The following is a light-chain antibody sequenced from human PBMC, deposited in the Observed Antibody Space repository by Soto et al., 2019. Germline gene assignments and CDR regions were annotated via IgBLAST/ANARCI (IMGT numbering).Light chain of an antibody. Sequence: QSVLTQPASVSGSPGPSITISWTRTISDVGSYNLVSWYQQHPGKAPKLMIYEGSKRPSGVSNRFSGSKSGNTASLTISGLQAEDEADYYCCSYAGSSFYVFGTGTKVTVL. CDR3: CSYAGSSFYV. V-gene: IGLV2-23*01. J-gene: IGLJ1*01. CDR1: ISDVGSYNL. CDR2: EGS.